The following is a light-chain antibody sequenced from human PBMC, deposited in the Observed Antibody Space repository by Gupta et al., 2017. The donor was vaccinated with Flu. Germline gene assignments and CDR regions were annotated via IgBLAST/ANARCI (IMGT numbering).Light chain of an antibody. Sequence: DLQMTQFPSTLSAFVGDRVNITCRASQSISNWLAWYQQKAGQAPKRLIYKASFLESEVPSRFSGSGSGTEFTLTISSLQPDDFATYFCQQYDGYSRTFGQGTKVEI. CDR3: QQYDGYSRT. CDR2: KAS. CDR1: QSISNW. V-gene: IGKV1-5*03. J-gene: IGKJ1*01.